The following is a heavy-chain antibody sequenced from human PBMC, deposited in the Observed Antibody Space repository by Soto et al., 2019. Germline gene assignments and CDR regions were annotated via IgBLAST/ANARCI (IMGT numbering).Heavy chain of an antibody. J-gene: IGHJ4*02. CDR3: AGLPGGGGY. V-gene: IGHV3-53*01. CDR1: GFTVSNNY. CDR2: IYSGGYT. D-gene: IGHD3-10*01. Sequence: EVQLVESGGGLIQPGGSLRLSCAVSGFTVSNNYMSWVRQAPGKGLEGVSVIYSGGYTAYGDSVKGRFTISRDNSKNTIYPKINNEGADDSAWYYCAGLPGGGGYWGQGTLVTVSS.